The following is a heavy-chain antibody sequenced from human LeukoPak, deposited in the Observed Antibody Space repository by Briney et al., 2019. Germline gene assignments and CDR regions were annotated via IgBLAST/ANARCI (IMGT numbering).Heavy chain of an antibody. V-gene: IGHV4-59*01. Sequence: PSETLSLTCTVSGGSISSYYWSWFRQTPGKGPEWIGYIYYSGSTKYNPSLKSRVTISVDRSKNQCSLKLNSVTAADTAVCYCARYWGVQLWPHWYFDLWGRGSLVTVSS. CDR3: ARYWGVQLWPHWYFDL. J-gene: IGHJ2*01. CDR1: GGSISSYY. CDR2: IYYSGST. D-gene: IGHD5-18*01.